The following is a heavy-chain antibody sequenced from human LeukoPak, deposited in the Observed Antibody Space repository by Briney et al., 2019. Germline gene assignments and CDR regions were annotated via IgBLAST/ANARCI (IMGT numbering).Heavy chain of an antibody. Sequence: PSETLSLTCTVSGGSISSYYWSWIRQPPGKGLEWIGYIYYSGSTNYNPSLKSRVTISVDTSKNQFSLKLSSVTAADTAVYYCARESCVTGRRYKGRDDAFDIWGQGTMVTVSS. CDR2: IYYSGST. D-gene: IGHD1-14*01. J-gene: IGHJ3*02. CDR1: GGSISSYY. CDR3: ARESCVTGRRYKGRDDAFDI. V-gene: IGHV4-59*01.